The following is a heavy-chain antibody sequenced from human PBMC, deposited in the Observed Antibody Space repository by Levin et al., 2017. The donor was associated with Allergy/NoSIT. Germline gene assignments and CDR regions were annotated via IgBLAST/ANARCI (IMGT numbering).Heavy chain of an antibody. CDR3: AKVVKEDDFWSCHLYYHYCGMDV. Sequence: PGGSLRLSCAASGFTLSTHGMHWVRQAPGKGLERLALISYHGNFKYYADSVRGRFTISRDNSNNTLYLQMNSLRPEDTAVYYCAKVVKEDDFWSCHLYYHYCGMDVWGLGTTVIVSS. V-gene: IGHV3-30*18. J-gene: IGHJ6*02. CDR2: ISYHGNFK. D-gene: IGHD3-3*01. CDR1: GFTLSTHG.